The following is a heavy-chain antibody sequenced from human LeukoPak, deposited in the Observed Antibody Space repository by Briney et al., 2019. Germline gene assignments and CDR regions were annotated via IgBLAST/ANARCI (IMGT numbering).Heavy chain of an antibody. D-gene: IGHD3-22*01. Sequence: ASVKVSCKASGYTFTSYDINWVRQATGQGLEWMGWMNPNSGNTGYAQKFQGRVTITRNTSTSTAYMELSSLRSEDTAVYYCARRGDYYDSSGYYYVYNYWGQGTLVTVSS. CDR2: MNPNSGNT. CDR1: GYTFTSYD. V-gene: IGHV1-8*03. CDR3: ARRGDYYDSSGYYYVYNY. J-gene: IGHJ4*02.